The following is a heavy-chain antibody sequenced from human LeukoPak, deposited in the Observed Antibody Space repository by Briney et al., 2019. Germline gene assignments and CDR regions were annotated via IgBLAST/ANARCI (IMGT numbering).Heavy chain of an antibody. D-gene: IGHD3-10*01. CDR2: IYYCGST. V-gene: IGHV4-59*01. Sequence: SETLSLTCTVSGGSISSYYWSWIRQPPGKGLEWIGYIYYCGSTNYNPSLKSRVTISVDTTKNQFSLKLSSVTAADTAVYYCARGFYYGSGSYYYYYYMDVWGKGTTVTISS. CDR3: ARGFYYGSGSYYYYYYMDV. CDR1: GGSISSYY. J-gene: IGHJ6*03.